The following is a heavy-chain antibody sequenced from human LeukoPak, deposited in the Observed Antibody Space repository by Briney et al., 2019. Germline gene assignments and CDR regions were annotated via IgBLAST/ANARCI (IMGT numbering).Heavy chain of an antibody. D-gene: IGHD6-19*01. CDR1: GYTFTSYG. CDR3: ARGAFKPRFQLYSSGWPFDY. CDR2: ISAYNGNT. Sequence: ASVKVSCKASGYTFTSYGISWVRQAPGQGLEWMGWISAYNGNTNYAQKLQGRVTMTTDTSTSTAYMELRSLGSDDTAVYYCARGAFKPRFQLYSSGWPFDYWGQGTLVTVSS. J-gene: IGHJ4*02. V-gene: IGHV1-18*01.